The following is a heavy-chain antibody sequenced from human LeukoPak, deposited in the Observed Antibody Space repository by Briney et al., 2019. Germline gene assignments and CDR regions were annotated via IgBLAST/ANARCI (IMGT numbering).Heavy chain of an antibody. CDR2: IAYNGNT. J-gene: IGHJ4*02. D-gene: IGHD6-19*01. CDR3: ARAGTSGWYGEY. V-gene: IGHV4-59*01. CDR1: GGSISSYY. Sequence: SETLSLTCSVSGGSISSYYWKWIRQSPGKGLEWIGYIAYNGNTNYGPSFRSRVTMSVDTSNNQFSLRLRSVTAADTAIYYCARAGTSGWYGEYWGQGILVTVSS.